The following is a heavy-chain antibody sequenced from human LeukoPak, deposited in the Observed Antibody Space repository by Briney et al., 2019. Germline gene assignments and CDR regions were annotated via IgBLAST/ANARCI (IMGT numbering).Heavy chain of an antibody. V-gene: IGHV1-2*04. J-gene: IGHJ4*02. CDR3: ARGLRYSYGLPYYFGY. D-gene: IGHD5-18*01. CDR2: INPNSGGT. CDR1: GYTFTGYY. Sequence: ASVKVSCKASGYTFTGYYMHWVRQAPGQGLEWMGWINPNSGGTNYAQKFQGWVTMTRDTSISTAYMELSRLRSDDTAVYYCARGLRYSYGLPYYFGYWGQGTLVTVSS.